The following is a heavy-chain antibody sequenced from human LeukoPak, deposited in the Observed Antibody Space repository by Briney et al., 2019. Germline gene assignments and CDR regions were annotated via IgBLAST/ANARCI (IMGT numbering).Heavy chain of an antibody. CDR2: IYYSGST. J-gene: IGHJ4*02. Sequence: PSETLSLTCTVSGGSISSYYWSWIRQPPGKGLEWIGYIYYSGSTNYNPSLKSRVTISVDTSKNQFSLKLSSVTAADTAVYYCARGGDYYDSSGSPYYFDYWGQGTLVTVSS. D-gene: IGHD3-22*01. CDR3: ARGGDYYDSSGSPYYFDY. V-gene: IGHV4-59*01. CDR1: GGSISSYY.